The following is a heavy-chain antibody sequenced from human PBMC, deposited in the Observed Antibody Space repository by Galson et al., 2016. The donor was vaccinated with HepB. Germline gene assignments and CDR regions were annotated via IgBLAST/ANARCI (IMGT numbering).Heavy chain of an antibody. CDR1: GFTFSNYS. Sequence: SLRLSCAASGFTFSNYSMNWVRQAPWKGLEWVSSISSGSSYIYYGASVKGRFTVSRDNAKNSLYLQMNSLRAEDTAVYYCARDLYDFWSGYPTNYYYYGMDVWGQGTTVTVSS. V-gene: IGHV3-21*01. D-gene: IGHD3-3*01. CDR3: ARDLYDFWSGYPTNYYYYGMDV. CDR2: ISSGSSYI. J-gene: IGHJ6*02.